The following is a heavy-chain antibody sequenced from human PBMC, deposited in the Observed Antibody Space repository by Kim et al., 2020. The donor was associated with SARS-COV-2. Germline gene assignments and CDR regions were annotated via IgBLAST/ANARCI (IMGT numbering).Heavy chain of an antibody. CDR3: TGAGDHGGTFDI. D-gene: IGHD2-21*02. Sequence: YYADSVKRRFPITRDNAKPSLYLQMNSLRAEDTAVYYCTGAGDHGGTFDIWGQGTMVTVSS. J-gene: IGHJ3*02. V-gene: IGHV3-21*01.